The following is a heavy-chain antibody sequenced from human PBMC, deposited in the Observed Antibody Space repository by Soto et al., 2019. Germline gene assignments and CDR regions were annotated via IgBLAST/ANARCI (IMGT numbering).Heavy chain of an antibody. D-gene: IGHD3-3*01. CDR2: INAGNGNT. CDR3: AREGTYYDFWSGRDYYYYYYMDV. V-gene: IGHV1-3*01. CDR1: GYTFTSYA. J-gene: IGHJ6*03. Sequence: ASVKVSCKASGYTFTSYAMHWVRQAPGQRLEWMGWINAGNGNTKYSQKFQGRVTITRDTSASTAYMELSSLRSEDTAVYYCAREGTYYDFWSGRDYYYYYYMDVWGKGTTVTVSS.